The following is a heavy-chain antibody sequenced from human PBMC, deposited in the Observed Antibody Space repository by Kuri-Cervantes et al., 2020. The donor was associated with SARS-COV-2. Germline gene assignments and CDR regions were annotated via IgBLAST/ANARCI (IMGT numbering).Heavy chain of an antibody. Sequence: SGPTLVKPTQTLTLTCTFSGFSLSTSGVGVGWIRQPPGKALEWLALIYWNDDKRYSPSLRSRPTITKDTSKNQVVLTMTNMDPVDTATYYCAHRGLRYFDWLLPFDYWGQGTLVTVSS. J-gene: IGHJ4*02. CDR2: IYWNDDK. CDR3: AHRGLRYFDWLLPFDY. CDR1: GFSLSTSGVG. V-gene: IGHV2-5*01. D-gene: IGHD3-9*01.